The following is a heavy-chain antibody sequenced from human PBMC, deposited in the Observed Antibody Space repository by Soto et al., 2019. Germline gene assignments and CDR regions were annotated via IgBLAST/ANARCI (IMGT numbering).Heavy chain of an antibody. CDR2: IYYSGST. J-gene: IGHJ4*02. D-gene: IGHD5-18*01. Sequence: SEPLSLTCTVAGGSISSYYWSWIRKPPGKGLEWIGYIYYSGSTNYNPSLKSRVTISVDTSKNQFSLKLTSVTAADTAVYYCARDNGYSYGYNLDHWGQGTLVTVSS. CDR1: GGSISSYY. V-gene: IGHV4-59*01. CDR3: ARDNGYSYGYNLDH.